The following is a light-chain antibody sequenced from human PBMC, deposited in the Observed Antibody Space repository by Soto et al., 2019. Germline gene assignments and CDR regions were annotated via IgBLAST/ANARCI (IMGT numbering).Light chain of an antibody. Sequence: DIQMTQSPSSLSASVGDRVTITCRASQGISNYLVWYQQKPGKVPKILIYAASTLQSGVPSRFSGSGSGTDFTLTISDLQPEDVATYYCQKYNSAPPTFGQGTKVEIK. V-gene: IGKV1-27*01. CDR1: QGISNY. CDR3: QKYNSAPPT. J-gene: IGKJ1*01. CDR2: AAS.